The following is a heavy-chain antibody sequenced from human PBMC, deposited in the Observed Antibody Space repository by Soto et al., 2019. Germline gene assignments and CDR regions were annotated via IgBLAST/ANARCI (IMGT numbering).Heavy chain of an antibody. J-gene: IGHJ4*02. D-gene: IGHD1-26*01. CDR3: AHDSIGGNTYFDL. CDR1: GGSISSGNFY. CDR2: IYFSGST. V-gene: IGHV4-30-4*01. Sequence: VQLQESGPGLVRPSETLSLTCTVSGGSISSGNFYWSWIRQPPGKGLEWIGYIYFSGSTSYSPSLKSRLTISLNTSNNQFSLKLTSVTAADTAVYYCAHDSIGGNTYFDLWGQGALVTVSS.